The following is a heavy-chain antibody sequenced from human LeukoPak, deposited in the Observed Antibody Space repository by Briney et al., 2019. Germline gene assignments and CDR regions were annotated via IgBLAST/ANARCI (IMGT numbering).Heavy chain of an antibody. Sequence: SETLSLTCAVYGGSFSGYYWSWIRQPPGKGLEWIGEINHSGSTNYNPSLKSRVTISVDTSKNQFSLKLSSVTAADTAVYYCARRFYDYVWGSYRFFDYRGQGTLVTVSS. D-gene: IGHD3-16*02. V-gene: IGHV4-34*01. CDR2: INHSGST. CDR3: ARRFYDYVWGSYRFFDY. CDR1: GGSFSGYY. J-gene: IGHJ4*02.